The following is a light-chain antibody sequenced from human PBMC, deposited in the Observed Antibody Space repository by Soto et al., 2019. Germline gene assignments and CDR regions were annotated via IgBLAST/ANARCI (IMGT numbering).Light chain of an antibody. CDR3: EQRYNWPWT. CDR2: GAS. Sequence: IVLTQSPATLSLSPGERATLSRRASQTVSGYLSWYQQRPGQAPRLVVYGASDRATGIPPRFSGSGSGTDFTLTISSLEPEDFAVYYCEQRYNWPWTFGQGTKLEF. J-gene: IGKJ1*01. CDR1: QTVSGY. V-gene: IGKV3-11*01.